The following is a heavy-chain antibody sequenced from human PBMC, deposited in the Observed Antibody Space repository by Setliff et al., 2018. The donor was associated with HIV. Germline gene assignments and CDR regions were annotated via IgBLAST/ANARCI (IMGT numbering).Heavy chain of an antibody. J-gene: IGHJ6*03. CDR3: ARGRYRSRWYASDHYYIDV. Sequence: SETLSLTCTVSGGSISSSSYYWGWIRQPPGKGLQWIGSIYYRGSTYYNPSLKSRVTISVDTSKNQFSLKLRSVTAADTALYYCARGRYRSRWYASDHYYIDVWGEGTTVTVSS. V-gene: IGHV4-39*01. CDR1: GGSISSSSYY. D-gene: IGHD6-13*01. CDR2: IYYRGST.